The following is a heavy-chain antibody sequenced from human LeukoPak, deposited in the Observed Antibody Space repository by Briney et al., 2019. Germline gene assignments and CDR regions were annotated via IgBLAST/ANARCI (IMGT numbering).Heavy chain of an antibody. CDR3: SRESGAFCPFGY. V-gene: IGHV4-4*02. J-gene: IGHJ4*02. CDR2: ISLTGET. Sequence: SGTLSLTCGVSGGSISSTNWWSWVRPPPGQGLEWIGEISLTGETNYNPSLNGRVTMSLDKSRNQLSLNLTSVTAADTAIYYCSRESGAFCPFGYWGQGTLVIVSS. CDR1: GGSISSTNW. D-gene: IGHD1-26*01.